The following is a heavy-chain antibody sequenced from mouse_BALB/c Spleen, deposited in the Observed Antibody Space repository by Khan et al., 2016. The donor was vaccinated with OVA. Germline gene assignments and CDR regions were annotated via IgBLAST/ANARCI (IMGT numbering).Heavy chain of an antibody. J-gene: IGHJ3*01. D-gene: IGHD2-14*01. CDR2: IIYTGYT. V-gene: IGHV3-8*02. CDR1: DDSITSGY. CDR3: ARSTYRYAFVY. Sequence: EVQLQESGPSLVKPSQTLSLTCSVTDDSITSGYWNWIRKFPGNKLEYMGYIIYTGYTYYNPSLQSRISITRHTSKNQYYLQLNSVSDEDTATYYCARSTYRYAFVYWGQGTLVTVSA.